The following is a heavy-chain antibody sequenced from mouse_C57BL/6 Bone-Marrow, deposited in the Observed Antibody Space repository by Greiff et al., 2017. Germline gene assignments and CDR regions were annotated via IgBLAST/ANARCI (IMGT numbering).Heavy chain of an antibody. CDR2: ISSGGSYT. D-gene: IGHD3-2*02. Sequence: EVKLMESGGDLVKPGGSLKLSCAASGFTFSSYGMSWVRQTPDKRLEWVATISSGGSYTYYPDSVKGRFTISRDNAKNTLYLQMSSLKSEDTAMYYCARRQLRLPWFAYWGQGTLVTVSA. CDR1: GFTFSSYG. V-gene: IGHV5-6*02. CDR3: ARRQLRLPWFAY. J-gene: IGHJ3*01.